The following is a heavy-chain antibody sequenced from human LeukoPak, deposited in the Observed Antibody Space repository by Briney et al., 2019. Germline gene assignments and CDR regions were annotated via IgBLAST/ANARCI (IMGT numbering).Heavy chain of an antibody. CDR3: ARVLRYFDWLEGYYMDV. J-gene: IGHJ6*03. CDR2: ISSSSSTI. CDR1: GFTFSSYS. D-gene: IGHD3-9*01. V-gene: IGHV3-48*01. Sequence: GGSLRLSCAASGFTFSSYSMNWVRQAPGKGLEWVSYISSSSSTIYYADSVKGRFTISRDNAKNSLYMQMNRLRAEDTAVYYCARVLRYFDWLEGYYMDVWGKGTTVTVSS.